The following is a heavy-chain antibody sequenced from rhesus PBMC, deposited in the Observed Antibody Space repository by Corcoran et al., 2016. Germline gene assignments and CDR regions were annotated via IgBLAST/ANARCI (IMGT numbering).Heavy chain of an antibody. CDR3: ARALYYYSGTYYYYFDY. CDR1: GGSISGYYY. V-gene: IGHV4-73*01. D-gene: IGHD3-16*01. CDR2: IYGNSAST. J-gene: IGHJ4*01. Sequence: QVQLQQWGEGLVKPSETLSLTCAVYGGSISGYYYWSWIRQPPGKGLEWIGYIYGNSASTNYNPSPQSRVTISKATSKNQFSLKLTSVTAADTAVYYCARALYYYSGTYYYYFDYWGQGVLVTVSS.